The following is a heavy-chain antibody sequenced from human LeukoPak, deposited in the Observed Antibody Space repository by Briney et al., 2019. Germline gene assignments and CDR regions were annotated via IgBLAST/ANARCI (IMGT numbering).Heavy chain of an antibody. V-gene: IGHV3-48*03. CDR2: ISSSGSTI. Sequence: PGGSLRLSCAASGFTFSSYEMNWVRQAPGEGREWVSYISSSGSTIYYADSVKGRFTISRDNAKNSLYLQMNSLRAEDTAVYYCAREGGDFPDYYYYGMDVWGQGTTVTVSS. J-gene: IGHJ6*02. CDR1: GFTFSSYE. D-gene: IGHD3-16*01. CDR3: AREGGDFPDYYYYGMDV.